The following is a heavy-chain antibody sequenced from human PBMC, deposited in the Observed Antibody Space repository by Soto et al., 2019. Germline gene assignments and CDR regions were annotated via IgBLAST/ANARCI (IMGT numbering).Heavy chain of an antibody. CDR1: GFTFSSYS. Sequence: EVQLVQSGGGLVKPGGSLRLSCAASGFTFSSYSMNWVRQAPGKGLEWVSSVSSSGSTIYYADSVKGRFTISRDNAKNSLYLQMNSLRAEDTAVYYCARETNGFMGAIAPAGYYYYGIDVWGQGTTVTVSS. CDR2: VSSSGSTI. J-gene: IGHJ6*02. D-gene: IGHD1-26*01. V-gene: IGHV3-21*04. CDR3: ARETNGFMGAIAPAGYYYYGIDV.